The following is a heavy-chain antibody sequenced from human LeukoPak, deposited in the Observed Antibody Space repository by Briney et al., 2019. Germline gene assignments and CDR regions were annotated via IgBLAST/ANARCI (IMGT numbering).Heavy chain of an antibody. D-gene: IGHD4/OR15-4a*01. Sequence: ASVKVSCKASGYTFNDYYMHWVRQAPGQGLEWMGMINPSGGSTSYPQKFQGRFTMTRDTSTSTVQMELSRLRSEDTAVYYCARGRWGATYSLDYWGQGTLVTVSS. CDR3: ARGRWGATYSLDY. CDR1: GYTFNDYY. CDR2: INPSGGST. J-gene: IGHJ4*02. V-gene: IGHV1-46*02.